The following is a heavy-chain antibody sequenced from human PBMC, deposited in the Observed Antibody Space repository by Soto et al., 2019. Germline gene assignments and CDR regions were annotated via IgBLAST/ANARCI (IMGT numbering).Heavy chain of an antibody. J-gene: IGHJ4*02. V-gene: IGHV3-21*01. D-gene: IGHD3-3*01. CDR3: ARSGYDFWSSQNIYYFDY. CDR2: ISSSSSYI. Sequence: PGGSLRLSCAASGFTFSSYSMSWVRQAPGKGLEWVSCISSSSSYIYYGDSVQGRFTISRDNAKNSLYLQMNSLRAEDTAVYYCARSGYDFWSSQNIYYFDYWGQGTLVTVSS. CDR1: GFTFSSYS.